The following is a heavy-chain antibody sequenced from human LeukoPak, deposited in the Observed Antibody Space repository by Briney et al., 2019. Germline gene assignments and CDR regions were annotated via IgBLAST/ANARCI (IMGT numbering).Heavy chain of an antibody. J-gene: IGHJ4*02. V-gene: IGHV1-46*01. CDR3: ARAGYYDSSGYLYYFDY. CDR2: INPSGGAT. CDR1: GYTFTTYY. D-gene: IGHD3-22*01. Sequence: ASVKVSCKASGYTFTTYYLHWVRQAPGQGLDWMGIINPSGGATSYAQKFQGRVTMTRDTSTSTVYMELSSLRSEDTAVYYCARAGYYDSSGYLYYFDYWGQGTLVTVSS.